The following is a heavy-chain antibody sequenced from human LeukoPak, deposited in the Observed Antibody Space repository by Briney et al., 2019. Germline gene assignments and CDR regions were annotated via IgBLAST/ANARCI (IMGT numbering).Heavy chain of an antibody. Sequence: ASVKVSCKASVGTFSSYAISWVRQAPGPGLEWMGGIIPIFGTANYAQKFQGRVTITADESTSTAYMELSSLRSEDTAVYYCARFLYGSGSYPYYYGMDVWGQGTTVTVPS. CDR1: VGTFSSYA. J-gene: IGHJ6*02. CDR3: ARFLYGSGSYPYYYGMDV. V-gene: IGHV1-69*13. CDR2: IIPIFGTA. D-gene: IGHD3-10*01.